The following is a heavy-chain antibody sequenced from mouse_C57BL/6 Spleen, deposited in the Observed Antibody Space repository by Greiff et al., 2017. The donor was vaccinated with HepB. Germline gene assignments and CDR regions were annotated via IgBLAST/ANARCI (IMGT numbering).Heavy chain of an antibody. Sequence: QVQLQQPGAELVRPGASVTLSCKASGYTFTDYEMHWVKQTPVHGLEWIGAIDPETGGTAYNQKFKGKAILTADKSSSTAYMELRSLTSEDSAVYYCTRVGPYYNAMDYWGQGTSVTVSS. CDR1: GYTFTDYE. V-gene: IGHV1-15*01. CDR3: TRVGPYYNAMDY. CDR2: IDPETGGT. D-gene: IGHD2-12*01. J-gene: IGHJ4*01.